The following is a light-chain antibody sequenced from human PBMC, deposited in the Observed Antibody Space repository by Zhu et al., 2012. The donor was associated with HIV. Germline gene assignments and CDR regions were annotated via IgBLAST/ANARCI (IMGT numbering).Light chain of an antibody. J-gene: IGKJ2*01. CDR2: GAS. V-gene: IGKV3D-15*02. CDR3: QQYNNWVT. CDR1: QSVSGN. Sequence: EIVMMQSPASLSVSPGERATLFCRASQSVSGNLAWYQQKPGQAPRLLIYGASTRATGIPARFSGSGSGTEFTLTISSLQSEDFAVYYCQQYNNWVTFGQGTKLEI.